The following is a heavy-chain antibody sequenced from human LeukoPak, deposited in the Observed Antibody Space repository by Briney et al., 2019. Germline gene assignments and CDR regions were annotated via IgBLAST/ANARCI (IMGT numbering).Heavy chain of an antibody. J-gene: IGHJ5*02. CDR3: ARALTIFGVVIRFDP. CDR2: IYYSGST. V-gene: IGHV4-59*01. D-gene: IGHD3-3*01. CDR1: GGSLSSYY. Sequence: PSETLSLTCTVSGGSLSSYYWSWIRQPPGKGLEWIGYIYYSGSTNYNPSLKSRVTISVDMSKNQFSLKLSSVTAADTAVYYCARALTIFGVVIRFDPWGQGTLVTVSS.